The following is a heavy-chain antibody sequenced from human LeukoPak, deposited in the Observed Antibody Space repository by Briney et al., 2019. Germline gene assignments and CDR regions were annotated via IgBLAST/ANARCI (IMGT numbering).Heavy chain of an antibody. CDR2: IKQDGSEK. V-gene: IGHV3-7*02. CDR1: GFTFSSYW. J-gene: IGHJ5*02. CDR3: VRGVGVSRFNYFDP. Sequence: PGGSLRLSCAASGFTFSSYWMSWVRQAPGKGLEWVANIKQDGSEKYYADSVKGRFTISRDNSKNTLFLQMNSLRDDDTAVYYCVRGVGVSRFNYFDPWGQGTLVIVSS. D-gene: IGHD6-13*01.